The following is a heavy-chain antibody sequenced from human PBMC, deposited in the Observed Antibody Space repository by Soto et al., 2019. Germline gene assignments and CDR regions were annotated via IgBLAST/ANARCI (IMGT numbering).Heavy chain of an antibody. CDR2: IYQNGRT. CDR3: ARTYCFSTSPNWFDP. D-gene: IGHD2-2*01. J-gene: IGHJ5*02. V-gene: IGHV4-30-2*01. Sequence: ASETLSLTCAVSGDSINSGTFSWSWIRQPPGKGLEWIGYIYQNGRTYYNPSLKSRVTISVDRSKNQFSLSLTSVTAADTAVYYCARTYCFSTSPNWFDPWGQGTLVTVSS. CDR1: GDSINSGTFS.